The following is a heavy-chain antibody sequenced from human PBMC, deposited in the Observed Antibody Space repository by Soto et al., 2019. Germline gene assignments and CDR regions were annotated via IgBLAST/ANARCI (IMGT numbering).Heavy chain of an antibody. CDR1: GFSFSNYR. V-gene: IGHV3-21*01. J-gene: IGHJ4*02. D-gene: IGHD3-3*01. CDR2: ISSSSSFI. CDR3: ARDVLES. Sequence: EVQMVEAGGGLVKPGGSLRLSCEVSGFSFSNYRMKWVRQAPGKGLEWVSSISSSSSFIYYAESVKGRFTISRDNAKNPLYLQITGVIVAVACVYYCARDVLESWGQGTRVTVCS.